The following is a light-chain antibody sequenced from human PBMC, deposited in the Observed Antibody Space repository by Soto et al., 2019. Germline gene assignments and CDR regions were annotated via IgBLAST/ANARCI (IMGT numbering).Light chain of an antibody. CDR3: QQYDRSPLFT. V-gene: IGKV3-20*01. CDR1: QSVTSTY. J-gene: IGKJ2*01. Sequence: EIVLTQSPGTLSLSPGESATLSCRASQSVTSTYLAWYQQKPGQAPRLLIYGASSRATGIPDRFSGSGSGTDFTLTISRLEAEDFAVYYCQQYDRSPLFTFGQGTKLEIK. CDR2: GAS.